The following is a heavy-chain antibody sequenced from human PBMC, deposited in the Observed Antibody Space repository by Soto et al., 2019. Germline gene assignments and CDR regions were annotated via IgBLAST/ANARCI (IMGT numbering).Heavy chain of an antibody. CDR3: ARDLPRPLLDAFDI. J-gene: IGHJ3*02. CDR1: GYTFTSYG. V-gene: IGHV1-18*01. Sequence: ASVKVSCKASGYTFTSYGISWVRQAPGQGLEWMGWISAYNGNTNYAQKLQGRVTMTTDTSTSTAYMELRSLRSDDTAVYYCARDLPRPLLDAFDIWGQGTMVTVSS. CDR2: ISAYNGNT.